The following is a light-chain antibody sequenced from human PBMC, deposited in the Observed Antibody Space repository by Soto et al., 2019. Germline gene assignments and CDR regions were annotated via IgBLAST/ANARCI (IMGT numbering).Light chain of an antibody. V-gene: IGKV3-20*01. CDR1: QRISGSN. J-gene: IGKJ4*01. Sequence: EIVLTQSLGTLSLSPGERATLSCRASQRISGSNLGWYQQRPGQAHSLLIYGASKRTSGVPDRFSGSGSGTDFTLTINRLEPEDFAVYYCQHYSSELLPFGGGTTVEIK. CDR3: QHYSSELLP. CDR2: GAS.